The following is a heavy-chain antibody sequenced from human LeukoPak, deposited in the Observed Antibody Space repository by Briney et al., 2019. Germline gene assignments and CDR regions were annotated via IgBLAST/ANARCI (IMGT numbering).Heavy chain of an antibody. V-gene: IGHV3-21*01. CDR3: ARDDRSGYSYGLLFDP. CDR1: GFTFSSYS. CDR2: ITTTFYT. D-gene: IGHD5-18*01. J-gene: IGHJ5*02. Sequence: GGSLRLSCAASGFTFSSYSFNWVRQVPGQGLEWVSSITTTFYTYYTDSVKGRFTISRDNAKNSLYLQMISLRAEDTAVYYCARDDRSGYSYGLLFDPWGQGTLVTVSS.